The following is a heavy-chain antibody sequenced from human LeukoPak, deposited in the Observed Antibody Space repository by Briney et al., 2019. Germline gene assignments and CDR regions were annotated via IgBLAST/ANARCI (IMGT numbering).Heavy chain of an antibody. CDR3: ARTTYYYDSSGYFDY. CDR1: GFTVSSNY. J-gene: IGHJ4*02. V-gene: IGHV3-53*01. D-gene: IGHD3-22*01. Sequence: PGGSLRLSCAASGFTVSSNYMSWVRQAPGKGLEWVSVIYSGGSTYYADSVKGRFTSSRDNSKNTLYLQMNSLRAEDTAVYYCARTTYYYDSSGYFDYWGQGTLVTVSS. CDR2: IYSGGST.